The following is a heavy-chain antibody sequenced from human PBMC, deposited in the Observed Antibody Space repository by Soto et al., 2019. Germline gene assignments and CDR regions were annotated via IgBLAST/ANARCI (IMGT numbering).Heavy chain of an antibody. D-gene: IGHD2-21*02. CDR2: ISAGSTFT. Sequence: EVQLVQSGGGLVRPGESLRLSCVVSGFPFSAFAVNWVRQGPGKGLHWVASISAGSTFTSLADSVRGRFTVSRDNARNSLLLPMDNLKAEDTGIYYCGIYPAAPCGGDCRITEWGQGAPVTV. CDR3: GIYPAAPCGGDCRITE. V-gene: IGHV3-21*04. J-gene: IGHJ4*02. CDR1: GFPFSAFA.